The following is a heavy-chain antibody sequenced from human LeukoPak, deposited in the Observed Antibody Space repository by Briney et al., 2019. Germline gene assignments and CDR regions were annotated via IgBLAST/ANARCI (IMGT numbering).Heavy chain of an antibody. Sequence: GESLRLSCAASGFTFSSYEMNWVRQAPGKGLEWVSYISSSGSTIYYADSVKGRFTISRDNAKNSLYLQMNSLRAEDTAVYYCASRSGGDYAPYYYGMDVWGQGTTVTVSS. V-gene: IGHV3-48*03. CDR2: ISSSGSTI. CDR3: ASRSGGDYAPYYYGMDV. CDR1: GFTFSSYE. J-gene: IGHJ6*02. D-gene: IGHD4-17*01.